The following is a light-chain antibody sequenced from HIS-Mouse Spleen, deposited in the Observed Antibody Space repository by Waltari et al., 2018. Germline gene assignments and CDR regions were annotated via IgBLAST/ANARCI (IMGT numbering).Light chain of an antibody. V-gene: IGKV1-9*01. CDR3: QQLNSYPPT. Sequence: DIQLTQSPSFLSASVGDRVPITRRASQGISSYLAWYQQKPGKAPKLLIHAASTLQSGVPSRFSGSGSGTEFTLTISSLQPEDFATYYCQQLNSYPPTFGQGTKVEIK. CDR2: AAS. J-gene: IGKJ1*01. CDR1: QGISSY.